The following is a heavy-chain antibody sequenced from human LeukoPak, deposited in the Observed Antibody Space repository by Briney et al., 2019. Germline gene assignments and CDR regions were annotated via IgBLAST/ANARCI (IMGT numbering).Heavy chain of an antibody. Sequence: NPGGSLRLSCEASGVTLTNAWVSWVRQAPGKGLEWVGRIKSKSDGGATDYAAPVKGRFTISRDNPKNTLQLQMDSLKTEDTAFYYCTTEKTASNGWYYRSFDYWGQGTLVPVSS. CDR2: IKSKSDGGAT. CDR3: TTEKTASNGWYYRSFDY. V-gene: IGHV3-15*01. J-gene: IGHJ4*02. CDR1: GVTLTNAW. D-gene: IGHD6-19*01.